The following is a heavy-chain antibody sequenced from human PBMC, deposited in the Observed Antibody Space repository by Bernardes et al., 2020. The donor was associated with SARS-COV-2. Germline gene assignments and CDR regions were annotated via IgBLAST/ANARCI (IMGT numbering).Heavy chain of an antibody. CDR1: GFIFSNVA. J-gene: IGHJ4*02. D-gene: IGHD6-6*01. CDR3: AREGEDSTSSYFDY. V-gene: IGHV3-30*04. CDR2: ISYEERTE. Sequence: GGSLRPSCAAFGFIFSNVAMHWVRQAPGKGLEWVAIISYEERTEYNAESVKGRFTISRDNSKNTVFLQMTSLRPEDTAVYYCAREGEDSTSSYFDYWGQGTLVTVSS.